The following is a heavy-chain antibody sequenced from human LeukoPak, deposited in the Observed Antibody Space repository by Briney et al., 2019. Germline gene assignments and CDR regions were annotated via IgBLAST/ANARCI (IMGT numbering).Heavy chain of an antibody. CDR1: GYTFTSYG. J-gene: IGHJ5*02. CDR3: ARGSYANWFDP. Sequence: ASVKVSCKXSGYTFTSYGISWVRQAPGRGLEWMGWISAYNGNTKYSQKLQGRVTMTTDTSTSTAYMELRSLRSDDTAVYYCARGSYANWFDPWGQGTLVTVSS. CDR2: ISAYNGNT. D-gene: IGHD1-26*01. V-gene: IGHV1-18*01.